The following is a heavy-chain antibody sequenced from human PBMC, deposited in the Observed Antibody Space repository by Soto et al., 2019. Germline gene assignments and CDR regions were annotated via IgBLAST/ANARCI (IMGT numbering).Heavy chain of an antibody. V-gene: IGHV3-7*01. CDR1: GFTFGSYW. CDR2: IKPDGSAT. J-gene: IGHJ4*02. D-gene: IGHD2-21*02. Sequence: EVQLVESGGGLVQPGGSLRLSCAVSGFTFGSYWMNWVRLIPGKGLEWVAYIKPDGSATYYVDSVKGRFTISRDNAKNSLYLQMNSLRVEDTSVYYCARAGYCGPGCYYYFDYWDQGTLVTVSS. CDR3: ARAGYCGPGCYYYFDY.